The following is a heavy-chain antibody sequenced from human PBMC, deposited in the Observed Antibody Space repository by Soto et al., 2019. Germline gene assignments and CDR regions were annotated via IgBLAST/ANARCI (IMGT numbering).Heavy chain of an antibody. CDR2: ISSSSSYI. J-gene: IGHJ4*02. V-gene: IGHV3-21*01. Sequence: KAGGSLRLSCAASGFTFSSYSMNWVRQAPGKGLEWVSSISSSSSYIYYADSVKGRFTISRDNAKNSLYLQMNSLRAEDTAVYYCASVLSPDSYGSYYFDYWGQGTLVTVSS. D-gene: IGHD5-18*01. CDR3: ASVLSPDSYGSYYFDY. CDR1: GFTFSSYS.